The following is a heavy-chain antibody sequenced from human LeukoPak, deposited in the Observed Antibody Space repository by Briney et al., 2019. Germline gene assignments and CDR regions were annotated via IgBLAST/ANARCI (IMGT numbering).Heavy chain of an antibody. J-gene: IGHJ4*02. CDR3: AIRTTVTSYYFDY. Sequence: SETLSLTCAVSGGSISSSNWWSWVRQPPGKGLEWIGEIYHSGSTNYNPSLKSRVTIAVDKSKNQFSLKLSSVTAADTAVYYCAIRTTVTSYYFDYWGQGTLVTVSS. CDR2: IYHSGST. CDR1: GGSISSSNW. D-gene: IGHD4-17*01. V-gene: IGHV4-4*02.